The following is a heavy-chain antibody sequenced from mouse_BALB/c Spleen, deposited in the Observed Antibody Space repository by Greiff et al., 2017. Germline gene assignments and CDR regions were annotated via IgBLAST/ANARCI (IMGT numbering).Heavy chain of an antibody. J-gene: IGHJ4*01. V-gene: IGHV2-6-4*01. CDR1: GFSLSRYS. CDR3: ARITTVVATNAMDY. D-gene: IGHD1-1*01. CDR2: IWGGGST. Sequence: VKLVESGPGLVAPSQSLSITCTVSGFSLSRYSVHWVRQPPGKGLEWLGMIWGGGSTDYNSALKSRLSISKDNSKSQVFLKMNSLQTDDTAMYYCARITTVVATNAMDYWGQGTSVTVSS.